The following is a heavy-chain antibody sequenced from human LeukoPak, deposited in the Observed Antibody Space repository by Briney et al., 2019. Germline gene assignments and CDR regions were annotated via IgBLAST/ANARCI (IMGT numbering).Heavy chain of an antibody. CDR1: GGSISSHY. J-gene: IGHJ4*02. V-gene: IGHV4-59*11. D-gene: IGHD4-17*01. CDR2: IYYSGST. Sequence: SETLSLTCTVPGGSISSHYWSWIRQPPGKGLEWIGYIYYSGSTNYNPSLKSRVTISVDTSKNQFSLKLSSVTAADTAVYYCARESVRPALYYFDYWGQGTLVTVST. CDR3: ARESVRPALYYFDY.